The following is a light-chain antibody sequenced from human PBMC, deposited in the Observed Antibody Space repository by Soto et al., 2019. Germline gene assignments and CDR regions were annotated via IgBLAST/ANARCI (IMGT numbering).Light chain of an antibody. V-gene: IGLV2-8*01. CDR3: SSYAASNNFYFV. Sequence: QFALTQPPSASGSPGQSVTISCTGTSSDVGGYNYVSWYQRYPGRAPKLMIYEVTKRPSGVPDRFSGSKSGNTASLTVSGLQAEDEADYYCSSYAASNNFYFVFGGGTKVTVL. J-gene: IGLJ3*02. CDR1: SSDVGGYNY. CDR2: EVT.